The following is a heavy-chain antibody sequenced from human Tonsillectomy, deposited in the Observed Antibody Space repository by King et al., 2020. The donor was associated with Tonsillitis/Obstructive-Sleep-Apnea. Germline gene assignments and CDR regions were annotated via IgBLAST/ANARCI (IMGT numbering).Heavy chain of an antibody. CDR1: GGSISSYS. V-gene: IGHV4-59*01. D-gene: IGHD2-15*01. J-gene: IGHJ3*02. CDR2: IYYSGST. CDR3: ARDVVVEAGGDAFDI. Sequence: VQLQESGPGLVKPSETLSLTCTVSGGSISSYSWSWIRQPPGKGLEWIGYIYYSGSTNYNPSLKSRVTISVDTSKNQFSLKLSSVTAADTAVYYCARDVVVEAGGDAFDIWGQGTMVTVSS.